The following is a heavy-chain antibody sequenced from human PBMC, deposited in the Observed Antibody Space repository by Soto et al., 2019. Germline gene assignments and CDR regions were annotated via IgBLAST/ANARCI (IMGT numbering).Heavy chain of an antibody. CDR2: IKRKSDGGTI. Sequence: PGGSLRLSCAASGVPFSNAWMSWVRQAPGKGLEWVGRIKRKSDGGTIDDDAPVKGRFVISRDDSKNTLYLQMNSLKTDETSVYFCTITTPYDFWRRNYTGLFDPWGQGTLVTVSS. V-gene: IGHV3-15*01. CDR3: TITTPYDFWRRNYTGLFDP. J-gene: IGHJ5*02. CDR1: GVPFSNAW. D-gene: IGHD3-3*01.